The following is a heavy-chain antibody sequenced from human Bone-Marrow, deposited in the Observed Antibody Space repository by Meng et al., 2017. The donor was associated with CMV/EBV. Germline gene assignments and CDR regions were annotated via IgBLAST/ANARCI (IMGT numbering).Heavy chain of an antibody. Sequence: GSLRLSCTVSGGSISSSSYYWGWIRQPPGKGLEWIGSIYYSGSTYYNPSLKSRVTISVDKSKNQFSLKLSSVEAADTAVYYWAKVWGGRKGDYWGQGTMVTVSS. J-gene: IGHJ4*02. V-gene: IGHV4-39*07. CDR2: IYYSGST. D-gene: IGHD3-16*01. CDR3: AKVWGGRKGDY. CDR1: GGSISSSSYY.